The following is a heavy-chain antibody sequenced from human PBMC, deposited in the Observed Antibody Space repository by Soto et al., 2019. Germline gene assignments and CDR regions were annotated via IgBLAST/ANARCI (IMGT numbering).Heavy chain of an antibody. Sequence: SETLSLTCTVSGGSISSSSYYWGWIRQPPGKGLEWIGSIYYSGSTYYNPSLKSRVTISVDTSKNQFSLKLSSVTAADTAVYYCASGGWYRDYYYYYGMDVWGQGTTVTVSS. CDR3: ASGGWYRDYYYYYGMDV. J-gene: IGHJ6*02. CDR2: IYYSGST. CDR1: GGSISSSSYY. D-gene: IGHD6-19*01. V-gene: IGHV4-39*01.